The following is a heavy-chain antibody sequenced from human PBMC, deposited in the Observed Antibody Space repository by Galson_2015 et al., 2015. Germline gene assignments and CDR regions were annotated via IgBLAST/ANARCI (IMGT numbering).Heavy chain of an antibody. CDR2: INHSGST. V-gene: IGHV4-34*01. Sequence: SETLSLTCAVYGGSFSGYYWSWIRQPPGKGLEWIGEINHSGSTNYNPSLKSRVTISVDTSKNQFSLKLSSVTAADTAAYYCASYWSRHDYWGRGTLVTVSS. D-gene: IGHD3-16*01. J-gene: IGHJ2*01. CDR3: ASYWSRHDY. CDR1: GGSFSGYY.